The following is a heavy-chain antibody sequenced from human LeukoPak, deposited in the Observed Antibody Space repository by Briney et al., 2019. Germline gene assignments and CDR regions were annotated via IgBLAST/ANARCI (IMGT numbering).Heavy chain of an antibody. V-gene: IGHV4-4*07. CDR1: GDSISNYY. Sequence: SETLSLTCAVSGDSISNYYWSWIRQPAGKGLEWIGRIYTSGSTNYNPSLKSRVTTSVDTSKNQFSLKLSSVTAADTAVYYCARVSLVRGAPDYYFDYWGQGTLVTVSS. J-gene: IGHJ4*02. D-gene: IGHD3-10*01. CDR3: ARVSLVRGAPDYYFDY. CDR2: IYTSGST.